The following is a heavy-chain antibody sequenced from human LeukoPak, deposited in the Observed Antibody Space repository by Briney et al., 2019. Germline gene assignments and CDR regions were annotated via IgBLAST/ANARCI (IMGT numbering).Heavy chain of an antibody. Sequence: PSETLSLTCAVSGGSISSGGYSWSWIRQPPGKGLEWIGYIYHSGSTYYNPSLKSRVTVSVDRSKNQFSLKLSSVTAADTAVYYCARASLRKVRVDRGYFDYWGQGTLVTVSS. J-gene: IGHJ4*02. CDR2: IYHSGST. CDR3: ARASLRKVRVDRGYFDY. V-gene: IGHV4-30-2*01. D-gene: IGHD2-15*01. CDR1: GGSISSGGYS.